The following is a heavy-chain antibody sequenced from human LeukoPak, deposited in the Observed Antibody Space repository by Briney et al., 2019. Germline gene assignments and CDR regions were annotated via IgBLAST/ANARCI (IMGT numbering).Heavy chain of an antibody. Sequence: GGSLRLSCAASGFTFSSYSMNWVRQAPGKGLEWVSSISSSSRYIYYADSVKGRFTISRDNAKNSLYLQMNSLRAEDTAVYYCARSYCSSTSCYAFDIWGQGTMVTVSS. CDR2: ISSSSRYI. V-gene: IGHV3-21*01. CDR1: GFTFSSYS. J-gene: IGHJ3*02. D-gene: IGHD2-2*01. CDR3: ARSYCSSTSCYAFDI.